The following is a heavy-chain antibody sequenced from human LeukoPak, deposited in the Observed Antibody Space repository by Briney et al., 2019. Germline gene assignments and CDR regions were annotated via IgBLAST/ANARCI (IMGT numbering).Heavy chain of an antibody. CDR1: GYTFTSYG. D-gene: IGHD3-10*01. Sequence: GASVKVSCKASGYTFTSYGISWVRQAPGQGLELMGWISAYNGNTNYAQKLQGRVTMTTDTSTSTAYMELRSLRSDDTAVYYCATGTSLLWFGELSAFDYWGQGTLVTVSS. CDR3: ATGTSLLWFGELSAFDY. CDR2: ISAYNGNT. V-gene: IGHV1-18*01. J-gene: IGHJ4*02.